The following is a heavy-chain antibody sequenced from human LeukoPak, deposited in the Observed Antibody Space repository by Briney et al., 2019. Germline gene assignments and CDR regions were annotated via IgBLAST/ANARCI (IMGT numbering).Heavy chain of an antibody. CDR1: GGSISSYY. J-gene: IGHJ6*02. CDR3: ARDPGDIVVVPAAFYGMDV. Sequence: PSETLSLTCTVSGGSISSYYWSWIWQPAGKGLEWIGRIYTGGSTNYNPSLKSRVTMSVDTSKNQFSLKLSSVTAADTAVYYCARDPGDIVVVPAAFYGMDVWGQGTTVTVSS. V-gene: IGHV4-4*07. CDR2: IYTGGST. D-gene: IGHD2-2*01.